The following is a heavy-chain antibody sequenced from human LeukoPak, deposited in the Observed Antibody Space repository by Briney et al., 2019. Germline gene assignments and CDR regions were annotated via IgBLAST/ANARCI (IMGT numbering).Heavy chain of an antibody. CDR2: ISSRGITS. CDR3: AKDPQWDVDRYGSGSYYLY. Sequence: RGSLRLSCAASGFTFSSYAMTWVRQAPGKGLEWVSAISSRGITSYYADSVKGRFTISRDNSNNTLFLQMNSLRAEDTAVYYCAKDPQWDVDRYGSGSYYLYWGQGTLVTVSS. V-gene: IGHV3-23*01. D-gene: IGHD3-10*01. J-gene: IGHJ4*02. CDR1: GFTFSSYA.